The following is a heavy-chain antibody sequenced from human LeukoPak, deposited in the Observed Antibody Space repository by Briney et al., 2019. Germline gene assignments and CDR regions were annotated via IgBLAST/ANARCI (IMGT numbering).Heavy chain of an antibody. CDR1: GGSISSGGYS. D-gene: IGHD6-19*01. J-gene: IGHJ6*02. CDR2: ISGSGGST. CDR3: AKARYDSSSGWYASGGMDV. Sequence: PSETLSLTCAVSGGSISSGGYSWSWVRQAPGKGLEWVSAISGSGGSTYYADSVKGRFTISRDNSKNTLYLQMNSLRAEDTAVYYCAKARYDSSSGWYASGGMDVWGQGTTVTVSS. V-gene: IGHV3-23*01.